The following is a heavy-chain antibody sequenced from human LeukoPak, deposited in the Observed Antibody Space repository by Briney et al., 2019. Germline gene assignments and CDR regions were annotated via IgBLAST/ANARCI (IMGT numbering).Heavy chain of an antibody. CDR3: TRNLYGDC. J-gene: IGHJ4*02. Sequence: GGSLRLSCAASGFTFSTFWMHWVRQAPGKGLVWVSRINPDGTGSYYADSVKGRFTISRDNAKNTLYLQMNSLRAEDTAVYYCTRNLYGDCWGQGTLVTVSS. D-gene: IGHD3-16*01. CDR1: GFTFSTFW. CDR2: INPDGTGS. V-gene: IGHV3-74*01.